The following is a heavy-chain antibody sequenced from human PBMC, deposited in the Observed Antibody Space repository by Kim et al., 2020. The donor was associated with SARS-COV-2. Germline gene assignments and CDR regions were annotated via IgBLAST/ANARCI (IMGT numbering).Heavy chain of an antibody. J-gene: IGHJ4*01. D-gene: IGHD1-26*01. V-gene: IGHV3-23*01. CDR1: GFTFSSYA. Sequence: GGSLRLSCAASGFTFSSYAMSWVRQAPGKGLEWVSCISGSDDTTPYADSVQGRFTISRDNSKSTLYLQMNTLRAEDTAVYYCATYRVGGSYPFDHWGHGTLVTVSS. CDR2: ISGSDDTT. CDR3: ATYRVGGSYPFDH.